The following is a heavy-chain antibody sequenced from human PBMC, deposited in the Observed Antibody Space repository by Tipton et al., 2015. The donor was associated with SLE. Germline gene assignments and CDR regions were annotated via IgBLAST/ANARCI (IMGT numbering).Heavy chain of an antibody. V-gene: IGHV4-34*01. J-gene: IGHJ4*02. CDR3: ASQNWDFYF. D-gene: IGHD1-7*01. Sequence: TLSLTCAVYSGSFGGFNWSWPRQPPGKGLEWIGEINHREVTNYNPSLESRLTISVDRSKNQFSLKVSSVTAADTALYYCASQNWDFYFWGQGALVTVSS. CDR2: INHREVT. CDR1: SGSFGGFN.